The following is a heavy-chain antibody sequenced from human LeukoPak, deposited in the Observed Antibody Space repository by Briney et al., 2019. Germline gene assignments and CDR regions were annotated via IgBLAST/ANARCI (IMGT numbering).Heavy chain of an antibody. CDR1: GGSISSLY. D-gene: IGHD4-23*01. V-gene: IGHV4-59*11. Sequence: SETLSLTCTVSGGSISSLYWSWIRQPPGEGLEWIGYTYYSGCTNYNPSFKSRVTISVETSQNQFSLKLSSVTAADTAVYYCVRGYEDYGGNSGYFDYWGQGTLVTVSS. CDR3: VRGYEDYGGNSGYFDY. J-gene: IGHJ4*02. CDR2: TYYSGCT.